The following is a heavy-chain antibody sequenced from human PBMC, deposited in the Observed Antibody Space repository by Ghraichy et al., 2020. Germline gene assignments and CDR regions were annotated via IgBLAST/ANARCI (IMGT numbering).Heavy chain of an antibody. CDR1: GFSLSTSGVG. CDR2: IYWDDDK. Sequence: QTLSLTCTFSGFSLSTSGVGVGWIRQPPGKALEWLALIYWDDDKRYSPSLKRRLTITKDTSKNQVVLTMTNMDPVDTATYYCAHEGKYCSSTSCLDYWGQGTLVTVSS. D-gene: IGHD2-2*01. CDR3: AHEGKYCSSTSCLDY. J-gene: IGHJ4*02. V-gene: IGHV2-5*02.